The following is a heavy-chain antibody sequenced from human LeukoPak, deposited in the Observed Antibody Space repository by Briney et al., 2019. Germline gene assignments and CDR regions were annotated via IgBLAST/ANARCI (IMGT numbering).Heavy chain of an antibody. D-gene: IGHD3-22*01. CDR2: ISGSGGST. V-gene: IGHV3-23*01. CDR3: AKDFDSSGYYDWFDP. Sequence: GGSLRLSCAASGFTFSSYAMSWVRQAPGKGLEWVSAISGSGGSTYYADSVKGRFTISRDNSKNTLYLQMNSLRAEDTAVYYWAKDFDSSGYYDWFDPWGRGTLVTVSS. CDR1: GFTFSSYA. J-gene: IGHJ5*02.